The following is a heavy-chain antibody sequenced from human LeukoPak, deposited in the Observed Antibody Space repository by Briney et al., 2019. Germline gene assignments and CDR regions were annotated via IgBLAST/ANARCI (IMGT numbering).Heavy chain of an antibody. Sequence: SVKVSCKASGGTFSSYAISWVRQAPGQGLEWMGGIIPIFGTANYAQKFQCRVTITADKSTSTAYMELSSLRSEDTAAYYCARDSGTVDGYCGGDCYPIGGQGTMVTVSS. CDR3: ARDSGTVDGYCGGDCYPI. J-gene: IGHJ3*02. D-gene: IGHD2-21*02. CDR2: IIPIFGTA. V-gene: IGHV1-69*06. CDR1: GGTFSSYA.